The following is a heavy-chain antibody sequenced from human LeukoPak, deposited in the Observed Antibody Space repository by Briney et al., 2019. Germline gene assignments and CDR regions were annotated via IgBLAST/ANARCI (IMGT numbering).Heavy chain of an antibody. CDR3: ARDQPFYYDSSGFDY. J-gene: IGHJ4*02. D-gene: IGHD3-22*01. V-gene: IGHV3-21*01. CDR2: ISSSSSYI. CDR1: GFTFSSYS. Sequence: GSLRFSCAASGFTFSSYSVNWVRQAPGKGLEWVSSISSSSSYIYYADSVKGRFTISRDNAKNSLYLQMNSLRAEDTAVYYCARDQPFYYDSSGFDYWGQGTLVTVSS.